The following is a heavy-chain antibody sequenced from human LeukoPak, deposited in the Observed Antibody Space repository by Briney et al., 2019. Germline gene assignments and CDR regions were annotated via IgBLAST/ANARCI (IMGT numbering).Heavy chain of an antibody. CDR3: AKDIGRGGTFFPALFLAFDY. Sequence: PGRSLRLSCAASGFSLNDYAVHWVRQEPGKGLEWVAGITWNSGRKVYADSVKGRFTISRDNAKNSLYLQMNSLRTEDTALYYCAKDIGRGGTFFPALFLAFDYWGQGILVTVSS. V-gene: IGHV3-9*01. J-gene: IGHJ4*02. CDR2: ITWNSGRK. CDR1: GFSLNDYA. D-gene: IGHD3-3*01.